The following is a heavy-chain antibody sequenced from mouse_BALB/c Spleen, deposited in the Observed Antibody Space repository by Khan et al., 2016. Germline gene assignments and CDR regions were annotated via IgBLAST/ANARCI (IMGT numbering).Heavy chain of an antibody. Sequence: EVQLQESGPGLVKPSQSLSLTCTVTGYSITSDYAWNWIRQFPGDKLEWMAYIHYSGGTSYNPSLKSRISITRDTSKNQFFLQLNSVTAEDTATYYCASDYYGSSFFDYWGQGTLVTVSA. D-gene: IGHD1-1*01. CDR3: ASDYYGSSFFDY. CDR1: GYSITSDYA. J-gene: IGHJ3*01. CDR2: IHYSGGT. V-gene: IGHV3-2*02.